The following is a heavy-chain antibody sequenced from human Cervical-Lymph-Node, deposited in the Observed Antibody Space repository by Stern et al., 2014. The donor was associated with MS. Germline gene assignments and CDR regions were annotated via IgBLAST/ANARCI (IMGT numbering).Heavy chain of an antibody. Sequence: QEQLQESGPGLVKPSQTLSLTCTVSGGSISSGGYYWSWIRQHAGKGLEWIGYIFYSGRTYYNPSLKSRVTISVDTSKNQFSLKLSSVTAADTAVYYCARVDSSSWDFDYWGQGTLVTVSS. CDR2: IFYSGRT. D-gene: IGHD6-13*01. CDR3: ARVDSSSWDFDY. CDR1: GGSISSGGYY. J-gene: IGHJ4*02. V-gene: IGHV4-31*03.